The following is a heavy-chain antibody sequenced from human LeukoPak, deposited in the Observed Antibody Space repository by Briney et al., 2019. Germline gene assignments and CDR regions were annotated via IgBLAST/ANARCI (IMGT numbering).Heavy chain of an antibody. CDR2: IFYGGCT. V-gene: IGHV4-59*01. Sequence: PSETLSLTCTVSGRSISSYYWPWIRQPPGKGLEGIGYIFYGGCTNYNPSLASRITIPRGTSQKQFALKLGSVTAADTALYYCARYYPSSDYYFDCWGQGTLVTVSS. D-gene: IGHD3-10*01. J-gene: IGHJ4*02. CDR3: ARYYPSSDYYFDC. CDR1: GRSISSYY.